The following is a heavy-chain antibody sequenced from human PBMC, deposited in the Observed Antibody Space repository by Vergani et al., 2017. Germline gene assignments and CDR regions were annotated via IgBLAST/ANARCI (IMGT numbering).Heavy chain of an antibody. Sequence: VQILQSGGGVVQPGGSLRLSCAASGFTFDDYAMHWVRQAPGTGLQWVSGIIWTSDSIAYADSVKGRLTSSRDNAKNSLYLQMNSLRAEDTALSYCVKDIAASGNYWYFDLRGRGTLVTVSS. D-gene: IGHD6-13*01. V-gene: IGHV3-9*01. CDR1: GFTFDDYA. CDR3: VKDIAASGNYWYFDL. J-gene: IGHJ2*01. CDR2: IIWTSDSI.